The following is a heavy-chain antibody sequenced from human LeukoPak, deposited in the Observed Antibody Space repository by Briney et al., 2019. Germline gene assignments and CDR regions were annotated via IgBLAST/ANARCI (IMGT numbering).Heavy chain of an antibody. D-gene: IGHD3-10*01. CDR3: AREGELQPNDAFDI. CDR2: IYYSGST. Sequence: SETLSLTCTVSGGSITSGDYYWSWIRQPPGKGPEWIGYIYYSGSTNYNPSLKSRVTISVDTSKNQFSLKLSSVTAADTAVYYCAREGELQPNDAFDIWGQGTMVTVSS. CDR1: GGSITSGDYY. J-gene: IGHJ3*02. V-gene: IGHV4-61*08.